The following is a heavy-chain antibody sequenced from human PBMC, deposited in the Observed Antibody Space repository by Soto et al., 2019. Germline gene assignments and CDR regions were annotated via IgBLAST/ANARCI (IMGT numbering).Heavy chain of an antibody. D-gene: IGHD2-2*01. J-gene: IGHJ6*02. CDR2: IKQDGSEK. Sequence: EVQLVESGGGLVQPGGSLRLSCAASGFTFSSYWMSWVRQAPGKGLEWVANIKQDGSEKYYVDSVKGRFTISRDNAKNSLYLQMKRLRAGDTAVYYCARDPNIVLVPAALRSYYYYYGMDVWGQGTTVTVSS. CDR3: ARDPNIVLVPAALRSYYYYYGMDV. V-gene: IGHV3-7*01. CDR1: GFTFSSYW.